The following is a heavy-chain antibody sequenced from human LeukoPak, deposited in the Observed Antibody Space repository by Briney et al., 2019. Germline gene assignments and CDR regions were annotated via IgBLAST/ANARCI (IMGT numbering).Heavy chain of an antibody. CDR1: GDSITSYY. J-gene: IGHJ3*02. CDR3: ARPASAYYVNEGFDI. Sequence: ASETLSLTCTVSGDSITSYYWNWIRQPPGKGLECIGHIYHSGSTNYNPSLKSRVTTSVDTSKNQISLKLSSVTAADTAVYYCARPASAYYVNEGFDIWGQGTMVTVSS. CDR2: IYHSGST. D-gene: IGHD3-3*01. V-gene: IGHV4-59*01.